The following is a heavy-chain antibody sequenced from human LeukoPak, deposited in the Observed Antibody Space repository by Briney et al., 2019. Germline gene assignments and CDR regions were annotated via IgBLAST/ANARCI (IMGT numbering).Heavy chain of an antibody. CDR2: IKEDGTET. D-gene: IGHD1-14*01. CDR1: GFVFSSNW. CDR3: AKEDRSLQTY. V-gene: IGHV3-7*03. Sequence: GGSLRLSCAASGFVFSSNWMSWVRLAPGKGLEWVANIKEDGTETYYVDSVKGRFTISRDDAKNSLYLQMNSLRVEDTAVYYCAKEDRSLQTYWGQGTLVTVSS. J-gene: IGHJ4*02.